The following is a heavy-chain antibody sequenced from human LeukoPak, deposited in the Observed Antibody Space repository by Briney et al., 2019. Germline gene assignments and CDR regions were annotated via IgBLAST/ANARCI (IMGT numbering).Heavy chain of an antibody. J-gene: IGHJ4*02. Sequence: GGSLRLSCAASGFTVSSNHINWVRQAPGKGLEWVAIVYSNGSAYYADSVKDRFTISTDNSKNTVYLQMNSLRAADTAVYYGAREDPIVYWGQGTLVTVSS. V-gene: IGHV3-66*03. CDR3: AREDPIVY. CDR2: VYSNGSA. CDR1: GFTVSSNH. D-gene: IGHD3-16*02.